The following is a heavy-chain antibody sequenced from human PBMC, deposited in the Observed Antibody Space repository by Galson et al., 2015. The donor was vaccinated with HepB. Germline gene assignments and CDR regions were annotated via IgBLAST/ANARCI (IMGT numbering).Heavy chain of an antibody. Sequence: SVKDSCKASGYNFTSYGFSWVRQAPGQGLEWMGWISGYNGKTNYPQKFQGKVIMTTDTSTSTAYMELRSLRSDDTAVYYCARDQAVSPGWLNYGFDVWGQGTTVTVSS. CDR3: ARDQAVSPGWLNYGFDV. CDR2: ISGYNGKT. J-gene: IGHJ6*02. CDR1: GYNFTSYG. V-gene: IGHV1-18*04. D-gene: IGHD5/OR15-5a*01.